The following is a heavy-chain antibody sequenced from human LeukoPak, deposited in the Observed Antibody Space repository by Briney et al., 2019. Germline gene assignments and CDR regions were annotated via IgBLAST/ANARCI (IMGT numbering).Heavy chain of an antibody. CDR2: INHSGST. CDR1: GGSFSGYY. Sequence: SETLSLTCAVYGGSFSGYYWSWIRQPPGKGLEWIGEINHSGSTNYNPSLKSRVTISVDTSKNQFSLKLGSVTAADTAVYYCARGDIVVVPAAMGAFCWFDPWGQGTLVTVSS. J-gene: IGHJ5*02. V-gene: IGHV4-34*01. CDR3: ARGDIVVVPAAMGAFCWFDP. D-gene: IGHD2-2*01.